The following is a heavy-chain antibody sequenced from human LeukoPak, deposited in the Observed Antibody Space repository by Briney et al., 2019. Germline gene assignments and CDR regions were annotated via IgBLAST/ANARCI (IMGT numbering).Heavy chain of an antibody. CDR2: IIPIFGTA. J-gene: IGHJ6*03. CDR3: ARVVGYLQVYYYYYYMDV. D-gene: IGHD2-8*02. Sequence: GASVKVSCKASGGTFSSYAISWVRQAPGQGLEWMGGIIPIFGTANYAQKFQGRVTITADESTSTAYMELSSLRSEDTAVYYCARVVGYLQVYYYYYYMDVWGKGTTVTVSS. CDR1: GGTFSSYA. V-gene: IGHV1-69*13.